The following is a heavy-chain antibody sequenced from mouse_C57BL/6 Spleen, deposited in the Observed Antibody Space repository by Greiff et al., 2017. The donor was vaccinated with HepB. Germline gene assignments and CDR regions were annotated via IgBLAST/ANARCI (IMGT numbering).Heavy chain of an antibody. J-gene: IGHJ4*01. CDR2: ISSGSSTI. CDR3: ARRYYGNSDYYAMDY. Sequence: DVMLVESGGGLVKPGGSLKLSCAASGFTFSDYGMHWVRQAPEKGLEWVAYISSGSSTIYYADTVKGRFTISRDNAKNTLFLQMTSLRSEDTAMYYCARRYYGNSDYYAMDYWGQGTSVTVSS. D-gene: IGHD2-1*01. CDR1: GFTFSDYG. V-gene: IGHV5-17*01.